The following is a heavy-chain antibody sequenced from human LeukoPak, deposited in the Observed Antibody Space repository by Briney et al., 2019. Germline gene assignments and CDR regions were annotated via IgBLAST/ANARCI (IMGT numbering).Heavy chain of an antibody. V-gene: IGHV3-48*04. Sequence: GGSLRLSCAASGFTFSSYSMNWVRQAPGKGLEWVSYISSSSSTIYYADSVKGRFTISRDNNKDSLYLQLSSLRTEDTAFYYCAKDFPPHDAFDIWSQGTMVTVSS. J-gene: IGHJ3*02. CDR1: GFTFSSYS. CDR2: ISSSSSTI. CDR3: AKDFPPHDAFDI.